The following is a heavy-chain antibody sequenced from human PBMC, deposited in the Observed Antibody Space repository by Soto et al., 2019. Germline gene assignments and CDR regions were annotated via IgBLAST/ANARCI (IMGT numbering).Heavy chain of an antibody. CDR2: IYHSGST. V-gene: IGHV4-38-2*01. Sequence: SETLSLTCAVSGYSISSGYYWGWIRQPPGKGLEWIGRIYHSGSTYYNPSLKSRVTISVDTSKNQFSLQLSAVTAADTAVYYCARGIGGSYYWFDPWGQGTLVTVSS. D-gene: IGHD1-26*01. CDR1: GYSISSGYY. CDR3: ARGIGGSYYWFDP. J-gene: IGHJ5*02.